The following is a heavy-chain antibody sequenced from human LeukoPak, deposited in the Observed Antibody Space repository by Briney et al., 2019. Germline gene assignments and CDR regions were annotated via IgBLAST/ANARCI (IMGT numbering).Heavy chain of an antibody. CDR1: GFTFCSNY. CDR2: IYVGTNI. D-gene: IGHD5-24*01. J-gene: IGHJ4*02. CDR3: ARGAGYNYPYYCDC. Sequence: HPGGSLRLSCAASGFTFCSNYMNWVGQAPGMELKWFSVIYVGTNIYNADSVNGRYTISRDNPKNTLYLQMNSLRAEDTAVYYCARGAGYNYPYYCDCWGQAGLVTVCS. V-gene: IGHV3-53*01.